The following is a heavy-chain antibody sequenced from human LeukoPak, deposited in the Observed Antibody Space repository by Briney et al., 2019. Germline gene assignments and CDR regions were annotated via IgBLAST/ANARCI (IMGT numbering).Heavy chain of an antibody. J-gene: IGHJ4*02. CDR3: VGYSSGWFDY. CDR1: GGSISSSSYY. D-gene: IGHD6-19*01. Sequence: SETLSLTCTVSGGSISSSSYYWGWIRQPPGKGLEWIGGIYYSGSTYYNPSLKSRVTISVDTSKNQFSLKLSSVTAADTAVYYCVGYSSGWFDYWGQGTLVTVSS. V-gene: IGHV4-39*01. CDR2: IYYSGST.